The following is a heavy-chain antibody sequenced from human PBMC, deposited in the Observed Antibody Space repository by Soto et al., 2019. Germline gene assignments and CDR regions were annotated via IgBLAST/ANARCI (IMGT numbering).Heavy chain of an antibody. CDR2: INHSGST. Sequence: SETLSLTCAVYGGSFSGYYWSWIRQPPGKGLEWIGEINHSGSTNYNPSLKSRVTISVDTSKNQFSLKLSSVTAADTAVYYCARVDYGESIPYFQHWGQGTLVTVSS. J-gene: IGHJ1*01. D-gene: IGHD4-17*01. CDR3: ARVDYGESIPYFQH. CDR1: GGSFSGYY. V-gene: IGHV4-34*01.